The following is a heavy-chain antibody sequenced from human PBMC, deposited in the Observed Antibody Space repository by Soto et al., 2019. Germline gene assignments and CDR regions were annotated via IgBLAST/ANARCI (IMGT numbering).Heavy chain of an antibody. CDR2: ISYDGSNK. CDR1: GFTFSNYG. J-gene: IGHJ6*02. Sequence: PGGSLRLSCAASGFTFSNYGMSWVRQAPGKGLEWVAVISYDGSNKYYADSVKGRFTISRDNSKNTLYLQMNSLRAEDTAVYYCAHSSPWGATRGWNMDVWGQGTTVTVSS. D-gene: IGHD1-26*01. V-gene: IGHV3-30*03. CDR3: AHSSPWGATRGWNMDV.